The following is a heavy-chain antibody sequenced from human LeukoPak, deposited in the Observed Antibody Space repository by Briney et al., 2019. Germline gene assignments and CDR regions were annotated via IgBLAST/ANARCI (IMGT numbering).Heavy chain of an antibody. CDR1: GFTFSSYA. CDR2: ISGSGGST. V-gene: IGHV3-23*01. CDR3: AKDLGGSSWYKEVDD. D-gene: IGHD6-13*01. J-gene: IGHJ4*02. Sequence: GGSLRLSCAASGFTFSSYAMSWVRQAPGKGLEWASAISGSGGSTYYADSVKRRFTTSRDNATNTLDLQMTSLKAEDTAVYYCAKDLGGSSWYKEVDDWGLGTLVTVSS.